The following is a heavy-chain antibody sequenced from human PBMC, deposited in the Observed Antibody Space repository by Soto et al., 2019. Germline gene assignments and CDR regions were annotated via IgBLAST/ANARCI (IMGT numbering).Heavy chain of an antibody. V-gene: IGHV1-3*01. CDR2: INAGNGNT. Sequence: ASVKVSCKASGYTFTNYGISWVRQAPGQRLEWMGWINAGNGNTKYSQKFQGRVTITRDTSASTAYMELSSLRSEDTAVYYCARDLGGWPDYWGQGTLVTVS. CDR3: ARDLGGWPDY. CDR1: GYTFTNYG. D-gene: IGHD2-15*01. J-gene: IGHJ4*02.